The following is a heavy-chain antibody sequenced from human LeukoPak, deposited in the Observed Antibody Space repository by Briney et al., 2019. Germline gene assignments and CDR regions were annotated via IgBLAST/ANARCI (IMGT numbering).Heavy chain of an antibody. CDR3: ARDSGNYLDAFDI. D-gene: IGHD1-7*01. Sequence: PSGTLSLTCAVSGGSISSSNWWSWVRQPPGKGLEWIGEMYPSGSTNYNPSLKSRVTISIDKSKNQSSLKLTSVTAADTAVYYCARDSGNYLDAFDIWGQGTMVTVSS. CDR1: GGSISSSNW. V-gene: IGHV4-4*02. J-gene: IGHJ3*02. CDR2: MYPSGST.